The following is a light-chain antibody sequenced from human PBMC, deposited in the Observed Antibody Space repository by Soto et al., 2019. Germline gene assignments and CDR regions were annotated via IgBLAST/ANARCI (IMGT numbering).Light chain of an antibody. J-gene: IGKJ4*01. Sequence: DIQMTQSPSSLSASVGDRVTITCRASQTISTYLNWYQQKPGKAPKLLIYAASSLQSGVPSRFSGSGSGTDFTLTISSLQPEDFATYSCQQSYSMPLNFGGGTKVEIK. CDR3: QQSYSMPLN. V-gene: IGKV1-39*01. CDR2: AAS. CDR1: QTISTY.